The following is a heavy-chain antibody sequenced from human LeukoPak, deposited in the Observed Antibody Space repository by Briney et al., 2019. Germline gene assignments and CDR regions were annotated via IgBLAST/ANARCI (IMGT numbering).Heavy chain of an antibody. D-gene: IGHD3-3*01. CDR3: ARGSGSTIFGVVTRANWFDP. J-gene: IGHJ5*02. CDR1: GYSLSSGYY. V-gene: IGHV4-38-2*01. CDR2: IYHSGST. Sequence: SETLSLTCAVSGYSLSSGYYWGWIRQPPGKGLEGIGRIYHSGSTYYNPSLKSRVTISVDTSKNQFFLKLSSVTAADTAVYYCARGSGSTIFGVVTRANWFDPWGQGTLVTVSS.